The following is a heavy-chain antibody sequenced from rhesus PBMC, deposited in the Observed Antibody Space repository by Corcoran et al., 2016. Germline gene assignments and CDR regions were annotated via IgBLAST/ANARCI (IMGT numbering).Heavy chain of an antibody. CDR1: DGSIRGSSY. V-gene: IGHV4-73*01. J-gene: IGHJ4*01. CDR2: IYGNRAIT. D-gene: IGHD3-16*01. Sequence: VQVRPWSEGLVGHSGTMSRAFSFCDGSIRGSSYWRWLRQAPGTGREWIGYIYGNRAITTHNPSLNTRVPMSNSPSKYQFPLKLSSVTVAYTAVYYCSSVPSFTTHFDYWGQGVLVTVSS. CDR3: SSVPSFTTHFDY.